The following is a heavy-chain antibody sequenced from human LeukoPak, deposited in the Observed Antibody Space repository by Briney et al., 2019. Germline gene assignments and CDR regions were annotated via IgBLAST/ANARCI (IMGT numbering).Heavy chain of an antibody. V-gene: IGHV4-39*07. Sequence: SETLSLTCTVSGGSISSSSYYWGWIRQPPGKGLEWIGSIYYSGSTYYNPSLKSRVTISVDTSKNQFSLKLSSVTAADTAVYYCARGRGYYGSGSKRYYFDYWGQGTLVTVSS. CDR1: GGSISSSSYY. CDR2: IYYSGST. CDR3: ARGRGYYGSGSKRYYFDY. D-gene: IGHD3-10*01. J-gene: IGHJ4*02.